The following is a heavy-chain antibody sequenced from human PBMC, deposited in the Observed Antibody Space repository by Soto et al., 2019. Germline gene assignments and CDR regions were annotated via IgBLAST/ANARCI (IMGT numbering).Heavy chain of an antibody. J-gene: IGHJ6*02. Sequence: ASVKVSCKASGYTFARYAIHWVRQAPGQRPEWMGWIYVDDGNTQSSQKFQGWVTMTTDTSISTASMELTRLTSDDTAIYYCARGDSTDCSNGVCSFFYNHDMDVWGQGTTVTVFS. CDR2: IYVDDGNT. CDR1: GYTFARYA. CDR3: ARGDSTDCSNGVCSFFYNHDMDV. D-gene: IGHD2-8*01. V-gene: IGHV1-3*01.